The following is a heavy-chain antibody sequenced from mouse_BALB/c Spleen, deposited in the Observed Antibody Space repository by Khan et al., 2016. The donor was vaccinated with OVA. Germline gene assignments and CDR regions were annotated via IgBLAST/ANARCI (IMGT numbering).Heavy chain of an antibody. CDR1: GFSLTNYG. V-gene: IGHV2-3*01. CDR3: TKFNQHYSTMDN. J-gene: IGHJ4*01. D-gene: IGHD1-2*01. CDR2: IWGDGRT. Sequence: QVQLKQSGPGLVAPSQSLSITCTVSGFSLTNYGVNWVRQPPGKGLEWLGVIWGDGRTNYHSALKSRLIISKENSKSQVFLKLNSLQTDNTATYYCTKFNQHYSTMDNWGQGTSVTVSS.